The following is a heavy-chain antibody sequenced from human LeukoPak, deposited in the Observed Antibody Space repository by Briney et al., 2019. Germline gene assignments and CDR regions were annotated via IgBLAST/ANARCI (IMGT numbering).Heavy chain of an antibody. CDR1: GYTFTSYY. CDR2: INPSGGST. CDR3: ARTWQQLFGWFDP. J-gene: IGHJ5*02. V-gene: IGHV1-46*01. D-gene: IGHD6-13*01. Sequence: ASVKLSCKASGYTFTSYYMHWVRQAPGQGLEWMGIINPSGGSTSYAQKFQGRVTMTRDMSTSTVYMELSSLRSEDTAVYYCARTWQQLFGWFDPWGQGTLVTVSS.